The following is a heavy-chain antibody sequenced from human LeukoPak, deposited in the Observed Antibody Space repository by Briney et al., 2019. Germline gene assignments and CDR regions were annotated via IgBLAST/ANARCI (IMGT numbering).Heavy chain of an antibody. V-gene: IGHV3-30*04. Sequence: GGSLRLSCAASGFTFSMHWVRQAPGKGLDWVAVILENGSNQYYADSVKGRFTISRDNSKNTLFLQMNSLRGEDTAMYYCARVQGGGYRTADYWGQGTLVTVSS. D-gene: IGHD6-19*01. J-gene: IGHJ4*02. CDR2: ILENGSNQ. CDR3: ARVQGGGYRTADY. CDR1: GFTFS.